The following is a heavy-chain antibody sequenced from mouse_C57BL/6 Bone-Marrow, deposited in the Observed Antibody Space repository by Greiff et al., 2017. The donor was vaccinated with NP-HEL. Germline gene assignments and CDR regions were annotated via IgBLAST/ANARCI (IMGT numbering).Heavy chain of an antibody. J-gene: IGHJ2*01. D-gene: IGHD2-3*01. CDR3: ARDGYPYYFDY. Sequence: QVQLQQPGAELVKPGASVKLSCKASGYTFTSYWMQWVKQRPGQGLEWIGEIDPSDSYTNYNQKFKGKATLTVDTSSSTAYMQLSSLTSEDSAVYYCARDGYPYYFDYWGQGTTLTVSS. CDR2: IDPSDSYT. CDR1: GYTFTSYW. V-gene: IGHV1-50*01.